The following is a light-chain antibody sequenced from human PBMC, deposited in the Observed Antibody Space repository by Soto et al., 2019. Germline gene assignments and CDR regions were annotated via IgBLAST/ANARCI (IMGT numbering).Light chain of an antibody. J-gene: IGKJ3*01. CDR1: QGISTY. Sequence: AIRMTQSPSSFSASTGDRVTITCRASQGISTYLAGYQQKPGKAPTLLIYAASTLQSGVPSRFSGSGSGTDFTLTISCLQSEDFATYYCQQYYSYPRTFGPGTKVDIK. V-gene: IGKV1-8*01. CDR2: AAS. CDR3: QQYYSYPRT.